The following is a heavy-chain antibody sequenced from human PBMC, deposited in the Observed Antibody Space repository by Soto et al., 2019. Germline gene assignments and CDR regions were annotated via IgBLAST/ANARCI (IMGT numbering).Heavy chain of an antibody. J-gene: IGHJ5*02. CDR3: ARDLSDCSGGSCYSRNWFDP. V-gene: IGHV4-4*02. CDR1: GGSISSSNW. Sequence: SETLSLTCAVSGGSISSSNWWSWVRQPPGKGLEWIGEIYHSGSTNYNPSLKSRVIISVDKSKNQFSLKLSSVTAADTAVYYCARDLSDCSGGSCYSRNWFDPWGQGTLVTVSS. CDR2: IYHSGST. D-gene: IGHD2-15*01.